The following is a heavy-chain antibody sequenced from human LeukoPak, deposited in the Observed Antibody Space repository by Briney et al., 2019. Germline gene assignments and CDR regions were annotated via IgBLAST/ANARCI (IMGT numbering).Heavy chain of an antibody. D-gene: IGHD5/OR15-5a*01. CDR2: ISSDGNSK. V-gene: IGHV3-30*18. J-gene: IGHJ3*02. Sequence: GGSLRLSCAASGFTFSVYGMHWVRRAPGKALEWVAIISSDGNSKYYTDSVKGRFTVSRDNSKNTVHLQMNSLRAEDTAVYYCAKDRNRLVSYDAFHIWGQGTMVIVSS. CDR1: GFTFSVYG. CDR3: AKDRNRLVSYDAFHI.